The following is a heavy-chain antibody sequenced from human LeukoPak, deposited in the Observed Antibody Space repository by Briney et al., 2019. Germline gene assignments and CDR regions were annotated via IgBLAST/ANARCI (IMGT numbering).Heavy chain of an antibody. Sequence: SVKVSCKASGGTFSSYAISWVRQAPGQGLEWMGGIIPIFGTANYAQKFQGRVTITADESTSTAYMELSSLRSEDTAVYYCARGGNYYGSGSYYSWFDPWGQGTLVTVSS. V-gene: IGHV1-69*01. CDR1: GGTFSSYA. CDR2: IIPIFGTA. J-gene: IGHJ5*02. CDR3: ARGGNYYGSGSYYSWFDP. D-gene: IGHD3-10*01.